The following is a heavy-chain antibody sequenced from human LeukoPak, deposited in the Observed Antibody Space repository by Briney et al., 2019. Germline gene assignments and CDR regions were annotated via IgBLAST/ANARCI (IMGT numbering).Heavy chain of an antibody. CDR3: ARDLGLRGVTNWFDP. V-gene: IGHV1-46*01. Sequence: ASVKVSCKASEHTFSSYLLHWVRQAPGQGLEWMGMIDPSGGSTDYAQKFQGRVTMTRDTSTSTVYMDLSSLRSEDTAVYYCARDLGLRGVTNWFDPWGQGTLVTVSS. J-gene: IGHJ5*02. D-gene: IGHD3-10*01. CDR1: EHTFSSYL. CDR2: IDPSGGST.